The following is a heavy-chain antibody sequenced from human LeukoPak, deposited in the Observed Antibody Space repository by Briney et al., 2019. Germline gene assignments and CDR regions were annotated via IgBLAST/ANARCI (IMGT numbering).Heavy chain of an antibody. D-gene: IGHD6-6*01. CDR2: IYYTGST. Sequence: SETLSLTCTVSGDSISTYYWSWIRQSPGMGLEWIGYIYYTGSTNYNPSLRGRVTISVDTPKNQFSLKVNSVTAADTAMYYCARRSSTTSWYFDLWGRGPLVVVSS. CDR1: GDSISTYY. J-gene: IGHJ2*01. CDR3: ARRSSTTSWYFDL. V-gene: IGHV4-59*01.